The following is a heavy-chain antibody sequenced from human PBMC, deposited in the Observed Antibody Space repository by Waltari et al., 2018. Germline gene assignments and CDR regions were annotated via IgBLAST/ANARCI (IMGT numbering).Heavy chain of an antibody. D-gene: IGHD6-19*01. J-gene: IGHJ4*02. CDR2: IHRTGSS. Sequence: QVQLQESGPRLVKPSGTLSLTCGVSRGSPSNINLWNWIRQAPGEGLEWLGEIHRTGSSKYKPSLKSRLTMSVDRSNSQVSMKLKSVTAADTAVYFCATSSFVAVLDSWGRGTLVTVSS. CDR1: RGSPSNINL. CDR3: ATSSFVAVLDS. V-gene: IGHV4-4*02.